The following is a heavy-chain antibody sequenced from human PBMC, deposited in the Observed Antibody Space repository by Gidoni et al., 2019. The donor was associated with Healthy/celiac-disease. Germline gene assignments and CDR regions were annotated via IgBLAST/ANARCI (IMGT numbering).Heavy chain of an antibody. CDR1: GSTFTSYR. D-gene: IGHD2-15*01. CDR3: ARAESGYCSGGSCYSDAFDI. Sequence: EVQLVESGGGLVQPGGSLGLSCAASGSTFTSYRMNRVRQAPGKGLEWVSYISSSSSTIYYADSVKGRFTISRDNAKNSLYLQMNSLRAEDTAVYYCARAESGYCSGGSCYSDAFDIWGQGTMVTVSS. V-gene: IGHV3-48*01. J-gene: IGHJ3*02. CDR2: ISSSSSTI.